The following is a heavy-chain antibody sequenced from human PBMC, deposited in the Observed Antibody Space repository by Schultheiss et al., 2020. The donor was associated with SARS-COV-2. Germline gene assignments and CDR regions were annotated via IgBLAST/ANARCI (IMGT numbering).Heavy chain of an antibody. CDR2: INPDGSIT. CDR3: LSLLVAS. CDR1: GFTFSSYA. V-gene: IGHV3-74*01. J-gene: IGHJ4*02. D-gene: IGHD2/OR15-2a*01. Sequence: GGSLRLSCAASGFTFSSYAMSRVRQAPGKGLVWVAHINPDGSITNYADSVKGRFTISRDNAKNTLYLQMNSLTADDTAVYYCLSLLVASWGQGALVTVSS.